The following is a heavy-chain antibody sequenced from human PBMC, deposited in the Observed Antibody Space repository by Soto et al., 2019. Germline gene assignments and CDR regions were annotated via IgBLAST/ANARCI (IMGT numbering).Heavy chain of an antibody. Sequence: GGSLRLSCAASGFTFSTYSMNWVRQAPGKGLEWVSYISSSSSTIFYTDSVKGRFTVSRDNAKNSLYLQMNSLRAEDTAVYYCERPTYYYDSSGPPAYWGQGT. J-gene: IGHJ4*02. CDR1: GFTFSTYS. CDR2: ISSSSSTI. D-gene: IGHD3-22*01. CDR3: ERPTYYYDSSGPPAY. V-gene: IGHV3-48*01.